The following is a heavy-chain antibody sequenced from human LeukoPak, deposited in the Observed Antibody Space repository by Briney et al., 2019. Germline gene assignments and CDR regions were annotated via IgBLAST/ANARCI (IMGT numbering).Heavy chain of an antibody. CDR3: AKGHCSGGSCYGTDY. V-gene: IGHV3-23*01. D-gene: IGHD2-15*01. J-gene: IGHJ4*02. CDR2: ISGSGGST. Sequence: GGSLRLSCAASGFTFSSYAMSWVRQAPGKGLEWVSAISGSGGSTYYADSVKGRFTISRDNSKNMLYLQMNSLRAEDTAVYYCAKGHCSGGSCYGTDYWGQGTLVTVSS. CDR1: GFTFSSYA.